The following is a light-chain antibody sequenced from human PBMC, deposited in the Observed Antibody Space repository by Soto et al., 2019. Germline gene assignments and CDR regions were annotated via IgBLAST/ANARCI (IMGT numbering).Light chain of an antibody. Sequence: QSALTQPPSASGSPGQSVTISRTGTSSDVGGYNYLSWYQHRPGKAPQLIIYEVTKRPSGVPNRFFGSKSGNTASLTVSGLQAEDEADYFCMSYAGMYTYVFGTGTKLTVL. V-gene: IGLV2-8*01. J-gene: IGLJ1*01. CDR2: EVT. CDR3: MSYAGMYTYV. CDR1: SSDVGGYNY.